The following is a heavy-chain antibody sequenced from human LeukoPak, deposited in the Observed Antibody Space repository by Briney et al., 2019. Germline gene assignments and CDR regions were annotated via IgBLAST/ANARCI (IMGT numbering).Heavy chain of an antibody. Sequence: QPGGSLRLSCAASGFTFSNYWMNWVRQAPGKGLGWVANMKQDGSIKYSVDSVKGRFTISRDSADNSLCLQMNSLRAEDTAVYYCARGARDSGDYVIDYWGQGTPVTVSS. J-gene: IGHJ4*02. V-gene: IGHV3-7*01. CDR1: GFTFSNYW. CDR2: MKQDGSIK. D-gene: IGHD4-17*01. CDR3: ARGARDSGDYVIDY.